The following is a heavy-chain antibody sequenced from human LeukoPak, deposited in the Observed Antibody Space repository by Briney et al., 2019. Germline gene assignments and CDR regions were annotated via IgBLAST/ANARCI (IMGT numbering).Heavy chain of an antibody. V-gene: IGHV3-74*01. CDR1: GFTFSNYW. Sequence: PGGSLRLSCAASGFTFSNYWMHWVRQAPGKGLVWVSRINSDGSSTHYADSVKGRFAISRDNAKNTLYLQMNSLRAEDTAVYYCVYGDSLEYWGQGTLVTISS. J-gene: IGHJ4*02. D-gene: IGHD4-17*01. CDR3: VYGDSLEY. CDR2: INSDGSST.